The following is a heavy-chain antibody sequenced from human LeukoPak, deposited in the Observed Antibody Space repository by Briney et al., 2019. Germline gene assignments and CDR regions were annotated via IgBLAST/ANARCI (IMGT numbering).Heavy chain of an antibody. CDR3: AKDKGYSSSYYFDY. D-gene: IGHD6-6*01. Sequence: GGSLRLSCAASGFTFDDYAMHWVRQAPGKGLEWVSGISWNSGSIGYADSVKGRFTISRDNAKNSLYLQMNSLRAEDMALYYCAKDKGYSSSYYFDYWGQGTLVTVSS. CDR2: ISWNSGSI. V-gene: IGHV3-9*03. CDR1: GFTFDDYA. J-gene: IGHJ4*02.